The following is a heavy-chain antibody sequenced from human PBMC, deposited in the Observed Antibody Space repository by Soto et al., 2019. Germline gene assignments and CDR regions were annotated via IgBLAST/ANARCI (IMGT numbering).Heavy chain of an antibody. CDR1: GYTFTAFG. Sequence: ASVKVSCKTSGYTFTAFGITWVRQAPGQGLEGMGWISTYNDDTKYAQKVQGRLTMTTDTSTSTAYMELRSLTSDDTAVYYCARQFCSGINCHNWFDPWGQGTLVTVSS. J-gene: IGHJ5*02. V-gene: IGHV1-18*01. CDR2: ISTYNDDT. CDR3: ARQFCSGINCHNWFDP. D-gene: IGHD2-2*01.